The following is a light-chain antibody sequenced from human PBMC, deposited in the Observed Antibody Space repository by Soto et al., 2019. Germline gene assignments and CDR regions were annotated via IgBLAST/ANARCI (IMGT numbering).Light chain of an antibody. J-gene: IGLJ2*01. CDR3: QSYDSNLSVV. CDR2: GNS. Sequence: QLVLTQPPSVSGAPGQRDTISCTGSSSNIGTGYDVHWYQQLPGTAPKLLIYGNSNRPSGVPDRFSGSKSGTSASLAITGLQAEDEADYYCQSYDSNLSVVFGGGTKVTVL. CDR1: SSNIGTGYD. V-gene: IGLV1-40*01.